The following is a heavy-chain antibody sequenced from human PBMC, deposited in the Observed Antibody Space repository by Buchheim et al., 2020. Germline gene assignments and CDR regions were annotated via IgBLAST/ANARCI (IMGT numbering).Heavy chain of an antibody. D-gene: IGHD3-3*01. Sequence: EVQLVESGGGLVQPGGSLRLSCAASGITFSSYWMHWVRQAPGKGLVWVSRINIDGSITTYADSVKGRFTISRDNAENTLYLQMNSLRAEDTAIYYCARATPGVVAVDYWGQGTL. V-gene: IGHV3-74*01. CDR2: INIDGSIT. CDR3: ARATPGVVAVDY. J-gene: IGHJ4*02. CDR1: GITFSSYW.